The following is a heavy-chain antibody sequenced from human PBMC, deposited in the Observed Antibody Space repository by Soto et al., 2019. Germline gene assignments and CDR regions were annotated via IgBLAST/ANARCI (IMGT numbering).Heavy chain of an antibody. D-gene: IGHD5-18*01. CDR1: GFTFSSYS. CDR2: ISSSSSYI. J-gene: IGHJ5*02. CDR3: AGGVTDYNWFDP. V-gene: IGHV3-21*01. Sequence: EVQLVESGGGLVKPGGSLRLSCAASGFTFSSYSMNWVRQAPGKGLEWVSSISSSSSYIYYADSVKGRFTISRDNAKSSLYLQMNSLRAEDTAVYYCAGGVTDYNWFDPWGQGTLVTVSS.